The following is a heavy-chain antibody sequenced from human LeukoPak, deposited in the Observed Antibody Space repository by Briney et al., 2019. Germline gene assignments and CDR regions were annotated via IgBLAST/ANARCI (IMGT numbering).Heavy chain of an antibody. CDR3: ARLLHSYGPYCYYYYMDV. CDR2: IYTSGST. Sequence: SETLSLTCTVSGGSISSYYWSWIRQPPGKGLEWIGYIYTSGSTNYNPSLKSRVTISVDTSKNQFSLKLSSVTAADTAVYYCARLLHSYGPYCYYYYMDVWGKGTTVTVSS. CDR1: GGSISSYY. V-gene: IGHV4-4*09. D-gene: IGHD5-18*01. J-gene: IGHJ6*03.